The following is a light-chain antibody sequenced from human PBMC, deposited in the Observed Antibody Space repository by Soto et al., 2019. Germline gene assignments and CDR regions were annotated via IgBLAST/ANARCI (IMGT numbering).Light chain of an antibody. J-gene: IGKJ5*01. CDR1: HSISSSY. V-gene: IGKV3-20*01. Sequence: EIVLTQSPGTLSLSQGERATLSCRASHSISSSYLAWYQQKPGQAPRLLIYGASSRATGIQDRFSGSGSGTDFTLTISRLEPEDFAVYYCQQYGSSPLITFGQGTRLEIK. CDR2: GAS. CDR3: QQYGSSPLIT.